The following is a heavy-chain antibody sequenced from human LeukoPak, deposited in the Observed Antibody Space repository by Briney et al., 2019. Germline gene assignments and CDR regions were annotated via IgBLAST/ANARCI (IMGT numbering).Heavy chain of an antibody. CDR3: AREFVAVAGTRYFQR. Sequence: GASVKVSCKASGYTFTGYYMHWVRQAPGQGLEWMGWINPNSGGTNYAQKFQGRVTMTRDTSISTAYMELSRLRSDDTAVYYCAREFVAVAGTRYFQRWGQGTLVTVSS. V-gene: IGHV1-2*02. CDR1: GYTFTGYY. D-gene: IGHD6-19*01. J-gene: IGHJ1*01. CDR2: INPNSGGT.